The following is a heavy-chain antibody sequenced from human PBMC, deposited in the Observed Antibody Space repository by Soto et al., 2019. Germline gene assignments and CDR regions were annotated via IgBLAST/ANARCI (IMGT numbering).Heavy chain of an antibody. CDR2: INPSGGST. V-gene: IGHV1-46*01. D-gene: IGHD3-3*01. Sequence: ASVKVSCKASGYTFTSYYMHWVRQAPGQGLEWMGIINPSGGSTSYAQKFQGRVTMTRDMSTSTVYMELSSLRSEDTAVYYCARGGTIFGVVIKSGDWFDPWGQGTLVTVSS. J-gene: IGHJ5*02. CDR1: GYTFTSYY. CDR3: ARGGTIFGVVIKSGDWFDP.